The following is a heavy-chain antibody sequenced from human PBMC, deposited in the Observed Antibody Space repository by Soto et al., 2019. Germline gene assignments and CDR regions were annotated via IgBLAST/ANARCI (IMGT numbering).Heavy chain of an antibody. V-gene: IGHV3-23*01. CDR1: GFSFTTYA. Sequence: EVKLLESGGGLAQPGGSLRLACEVSGFSFTTYAMSWVRQAPGKGLDWVSGIGGSGSATYYADSVKGRFTISRDNSKNTVYLQMNRLRDEDPAVYYCARNSSGMDVWGQGTTVSVSS. CDR3: ARNSSGMDV. J-gene: IGHJ6*02. CDR2: IGGSGSAT. D-gene: IGHD6-19*01.